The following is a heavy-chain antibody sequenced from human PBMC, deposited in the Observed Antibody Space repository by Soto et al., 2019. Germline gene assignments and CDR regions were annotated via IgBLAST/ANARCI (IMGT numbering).Heavy chain of an antibody. J-gene: IGHJ6*02. CDR1: GFTFSDYG. CDR2: MSCDGSNI. D-gene: IGHD1-26*01. CDR3: ARVTLPTYSARWLYYCSVV. V-gene: IGHV3-33*01. Sequence: GGCLRLSCAASGFTFSDYGMHWVRQAPGKGMERVAFMSCDGSNIYYADSVRGRFTISRDNSKNTLFLQMNALRGEDTAVYYCARVTLPTYSARWLYYCSVVWGQAPT.